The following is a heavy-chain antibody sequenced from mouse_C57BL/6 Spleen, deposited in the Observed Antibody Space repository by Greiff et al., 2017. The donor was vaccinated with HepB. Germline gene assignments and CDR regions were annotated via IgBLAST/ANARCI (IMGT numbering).Heavy chain of an antibody. D-gene: IGHD2-3*01. Sequence: VQLQESGPELVKPGASVKISCKASGYAFSSSWMNWVKQRPGKGLEWIGRIYPGDGDTNYNGKFKGKATLTADKSSSTAYMQLSSLTSEDSAVYFCAAPIYDGYYDYFDYWGQGTTLTVSS. CDR2: IYPGDGDT. CDR1: GYAFSSSW. V-gene: IGHV1-82*01. J-gene: IGHJ2*01. CDR3: AAPIYDGYYDYFDY.